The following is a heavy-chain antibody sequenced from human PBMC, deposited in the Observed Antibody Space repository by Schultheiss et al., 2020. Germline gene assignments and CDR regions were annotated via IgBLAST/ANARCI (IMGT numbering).Heavy chain of an antibody. CDR2: ISGSGGST. CDR1: GFTFSNSD. CDR3: ARTIVAAGTLVIWDYYYYYGMDV. J-gene: IGHJ6*04. D-gene: IGHD6-13*01. V-gene: IGHV3-23*01. Sequence: GGSLRLSCAASGFTFSNSDMNWVRQAPGKGLEWVSAISGSGGSTYYADSVKGRFTISRDNSKNTLYLQMDSLRADDTAMYYCARTIVAAGTLVIWDYYYYYGMDVWGKGTTVTVSS.